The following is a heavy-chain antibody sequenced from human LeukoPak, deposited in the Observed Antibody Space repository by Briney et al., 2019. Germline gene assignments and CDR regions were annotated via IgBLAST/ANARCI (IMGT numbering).Heavy chain of an antibody. CDR1: GFTFSSYG. V-gene: IGHV3-21*01. Sequence: PGGSLRLSCAVSGFTFSSYGMNWVRQAPGKGLEWVSSISSSGSYIYYADSVKGRFTISRDNAKNSLFLQMNSLRAEDTAVYYCARRIPTRERRPYWLFDLWGRGTLVTVSS. CDR3: ARRIPTRERRPYWLFDL. J-gene: IGHJ2*01. D-gene: IGHD1-26*01. CDR2: ISSSGSYI.